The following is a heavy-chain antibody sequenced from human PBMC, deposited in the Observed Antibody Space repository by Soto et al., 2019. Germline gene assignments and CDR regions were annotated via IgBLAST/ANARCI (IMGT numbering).Heavy chain of an antibody. CDR1: GYTFTGYY. D-gene: IGHD3-22*01. V-gene: IGHV1-2*02. J-gene: IGHJ4*02. CDR2: INPNSGGT. CDR3: ARGYYDSSGYYVYFY. Sequence: GASVKVSCKASGYTFTGYYMHWVRQAPGQGLEWMGWINPNSGGTNYAQKFQGRVTMTRDTSISTAYMELSRLRSDDTAVCYCARGYYDSSGYYVYFYWGQGTLVTVSS.